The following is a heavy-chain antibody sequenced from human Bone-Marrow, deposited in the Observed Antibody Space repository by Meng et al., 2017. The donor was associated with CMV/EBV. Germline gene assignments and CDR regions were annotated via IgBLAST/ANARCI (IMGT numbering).Heavy chain of an antibody. Sequence: SETLSLTCPVSGGSISSNHYHWAWIRQPPGKGLEWIGSIYYNGSTYYNPSLKSRVTMSVDTSKIQFSLKMRSVTAADTAVYYCARDGRYCSSSSCYQRLKPYYYYLLDVWGQGTTVTVSS. J-gene: IGHJ6*02. CDR1: GGSISSNHYH. CDR3: ARDGRYCSSSSCYQRLKPYYYYLLDV. D-gene: IGHD2-2*01. CDR2: IYYNGST. V-gene: IGHV4-39*07.